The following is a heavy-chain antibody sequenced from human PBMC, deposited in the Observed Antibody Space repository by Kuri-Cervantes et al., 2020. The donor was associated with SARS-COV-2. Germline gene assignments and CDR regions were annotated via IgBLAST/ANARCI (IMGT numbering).Heavy chain of an antibody. CDR2: ISGRGGST. D-gene: IGHD4-11*01. V-gene: IGHV3-23*01. CDR3: AKDQGMGPKGTVDY. Sequence: GGSLRLSCAASGFTFSSYAMSWVRQAPGKGLEWVSAISGRGGSTYYADSVKGRFTISRDNSKDTLYLQMNSLRAEDTAVYYCAKDQGMGPKGTVDYWGQGTLVTVSS. CDR1: GFTFSSYA. J-gene: IGHJ4*02.